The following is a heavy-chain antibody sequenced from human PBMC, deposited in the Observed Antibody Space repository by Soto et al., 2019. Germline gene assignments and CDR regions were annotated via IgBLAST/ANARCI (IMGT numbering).Heavy chain of an antibody. V-gene: IGHV3-74*01. CDR3: ARAVGWELLGY. J-gene: IGHJ4*02. Sequence: EVQLVESGGGLVQPGGSLRLSCAASGFTFSSYWMHWVRQVPGKGLVWVSRINDNGGTTTYADSVKGRFTISRDNAKRPLYLRMNSLTAEGTALYYCARAVGWELLGYWGQGTLGTVSS. D-gene: IGHD1-26*01. CDR1: GFTFSSYW. CDR2: INDNGGTT.